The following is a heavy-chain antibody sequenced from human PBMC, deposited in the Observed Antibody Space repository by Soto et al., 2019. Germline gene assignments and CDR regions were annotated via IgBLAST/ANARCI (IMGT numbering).Heavy chain of an antibody. V-gene: IGHV4-30-2*01. CDR2: IYHSGST. CDR1: GGSISSGGYS. D-gene: IGHD3-10*01. Sequence: QLQLQESGSGLVKPSQTLSLTCAVSGGSISSGGYSWSWIRQPPGKGLEWIGYIYHSGSTYYNPSLKSRVTISVDRSKNQFSLKLSSVTAAETAVYYCARGVSYYGSGSYHDYYGMDVWGQGTTVTVSS. J-gene: IGHJ6*02. CDR3: ARGVSYYGSGSYHDYYGMDV.